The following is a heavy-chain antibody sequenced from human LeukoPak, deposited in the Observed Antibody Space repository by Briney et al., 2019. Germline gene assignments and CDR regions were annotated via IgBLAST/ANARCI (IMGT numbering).Heavy chain of an antibody. CDR1: GFTFSSYA. J-gene: IGHJ6*02. Sequence: PGRSLRLSCEASGFTFSSYAMHWVRQAPGKGLEWVAVISYDGSNKYYADSVKGRFTISRDNSKNTLYLQMNSLRAEDTAVYYCARVGAKEPGYYYGMDVWGQGTTVTVSS. CDR3: ARVGAKEPGYYYGMDV. D-gene: IGHD3-10*01. CDR2: ISYDGSNK. V-gene: IGHV3-30-3*01.